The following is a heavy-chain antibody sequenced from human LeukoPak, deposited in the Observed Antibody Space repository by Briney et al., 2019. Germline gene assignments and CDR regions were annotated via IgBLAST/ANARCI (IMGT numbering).Heavy chain of an antibody. CDR2: IYYSGST. J-gene: IGHJ5*02. D-gene: IGHD3-16*01. CDR1: GGSISGSSYF. CDR3: ARHYGP. V-gene: IGHV4-39*01. Sequence: SETLSLTCTVSGGSISGSSYFWGWIRQPPGKGLEWIGSIYYSGSTYYNPSLKSRVTISVDTSKNQFSLKLSSVTAADTVVYYCARHYGPWGQGTLVTVSS.